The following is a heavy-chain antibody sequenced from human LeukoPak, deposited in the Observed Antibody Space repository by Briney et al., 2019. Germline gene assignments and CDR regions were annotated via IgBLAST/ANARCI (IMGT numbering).Heavy chain of an antibody. CDR3: ARERSPDIVVVPAAIRYGPPVD. CDR1: GYTFTSYY. D-gene: IGHD2-2*02. V-gene: IGHV1-46*01. Sequence: ASVKVSCKASGYTFTSYYMRWVRQAPGQGLEWMGIINPSGGSTSYAQKFQGRVTMTRDMSTSTVYMELSSLRSEDTAVYYCARERSPDIVVVPAAIRYGPPVDWGQGTLVTVSS. J-gene: IGHJ4*02. CDR2: INPSGGST.